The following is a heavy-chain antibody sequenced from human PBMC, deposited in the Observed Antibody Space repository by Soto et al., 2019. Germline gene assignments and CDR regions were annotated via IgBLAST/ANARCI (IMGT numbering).Heavy chain of an antibody. CDR3: ARAAGDSSSSDYYYYYGKDD. D-gene: IGHD6-6*01. CDR1: GYTFTSHD. J-gene: IGHJ6*02. Sequence: AAVKVSCTDSGYTFTSHDINWERQATGQGLEWMGWMNPNSGNTGYAQKFQGRVTMTRNTSISTAYMELSSLRSEDTAVYYCARAAGDSSSSDYYYYYGKDDCGQGPTVTASS. CDR2: MNPNSGNT. V-gene: IGHV1-8*01.